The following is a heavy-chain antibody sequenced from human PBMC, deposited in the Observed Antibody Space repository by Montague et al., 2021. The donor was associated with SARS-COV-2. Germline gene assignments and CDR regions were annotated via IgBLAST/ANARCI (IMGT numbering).Heavy chain of an antibody. J-gene: IGHJ4*02. CDR3: VRGRQHINMVVVVVTGGEYCFDF. CDR1: DGSFSDYS. CDR2: INHRGST. Sequence: SETLSLTCAVYDGSFSDYSWTRIRQPPGKGLEWIGEINHRGSTNYNPSLKSRVTISVDTSKNQFSLKMTSVTAADTAVYYCVRGRQHINMVVVVVTGGEYCFDFWGRGTLVAVSS. V-gene: IGHV4-34*01. D-gene: IGHD3-22*01.